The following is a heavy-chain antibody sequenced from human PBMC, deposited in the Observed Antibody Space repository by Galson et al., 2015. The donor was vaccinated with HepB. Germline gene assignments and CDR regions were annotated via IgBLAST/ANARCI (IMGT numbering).Heavy chain of an antibody. V-gene: IGHV3-48*01. Sequence: SLGLACAVSGFTFSSYSMNWVRQAPGEGLEWVSYIRSSSSTIYYADSVKGRFTIARDNAKNSLYLQMNSRRAEDTAVYYCASGERGGGTVTTSYYYYMDVWGKGTTVTVSS. CDR3: ASGERGGGTVTTSYYYYMDV. J-gene: IGHJ6*03. CDR1: GFTFSSYS. D-gene: IGHD4-11*01. CDR2: IRSSSSTI.